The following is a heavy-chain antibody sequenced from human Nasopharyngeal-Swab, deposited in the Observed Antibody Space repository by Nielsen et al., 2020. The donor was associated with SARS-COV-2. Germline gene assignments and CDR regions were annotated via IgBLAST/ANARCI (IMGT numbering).Heavy chain of an antibody. Sequence: GKGLEWVAVISYDGSNKYYADSVKGRFTISRDNSKNTLYLQMNSLRAEDTAVYYCARGPGDGMDVWGQGTTVTVSS. J-gene: IGHJ6*02. CDR2: ISYDGSNK. V-gene: IGHV3-30-3*01. CDR3: ARGPGDGMDV. D-gene: IGHD3-10*01.